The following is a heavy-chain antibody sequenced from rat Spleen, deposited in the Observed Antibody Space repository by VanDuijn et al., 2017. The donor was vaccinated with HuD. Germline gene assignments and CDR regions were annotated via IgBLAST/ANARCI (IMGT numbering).Heavy chain of an antibody. CDR1: GFSLTSYN. D-gene: IGHD3-2*01. CDR3: ARDDTHLY. Sequence: QVQLKESGPGLVQPSQTLSLTCTVSGFSLTSYNVHWVRQPTGKGLEWMGVIWTGGSTDYNSALKSRLSISRDTSKSQVFLKMNSLQTEDTATYYCARDDTHLYWGQGVMVTVSS. J-gene: IGHJ2*01. CDR2: IWTGGST. V-gene: IGHV2-30*01.